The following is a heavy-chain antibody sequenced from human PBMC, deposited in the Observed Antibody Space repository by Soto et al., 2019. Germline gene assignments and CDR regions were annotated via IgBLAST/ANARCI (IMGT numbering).Heavy chain of an antibody. CDR2: IWYDGSNK. Sequence: QVQLVESGGGVVQPGRSLRLSCAASGFTFSSYGMHWVRQAPGKGLEWVAVIWYDGSNKYYADSVKGRFTISRDNSKNTLYLQMNSLRAEDTAVYYCARERKLVRRYYFDYWGQGTLVTVSS. CDR3: ARERKLVRRYYFDY. D-gene: IGHD6-6*01. V-gene: IGHV3-33*01. J-gene: IGHJ4*02. CDR1: GFTFSSYG.